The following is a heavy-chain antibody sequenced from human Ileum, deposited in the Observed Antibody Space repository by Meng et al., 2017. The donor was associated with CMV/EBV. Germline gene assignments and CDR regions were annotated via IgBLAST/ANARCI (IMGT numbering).Heavy chain of an antibody. D-gene: IGHD4-17*01. Sequence: HLQESGPGLGKPSETLSLTWAVSGGSISTYYRTWVRQPAGKGLEWIGRINAGGSTNDNPSLKSRVTMSVDTSKNQFSLKVTSVTAADTAVYYCAREENTVNQFEYWGQGTLVTVSS. CDR3: AREENTVNQFEY. V-gene: IGHV4-4*07. J-gene: IGHJ4*02. CDR1: GGSISTYY. CDR2: INAGGST.